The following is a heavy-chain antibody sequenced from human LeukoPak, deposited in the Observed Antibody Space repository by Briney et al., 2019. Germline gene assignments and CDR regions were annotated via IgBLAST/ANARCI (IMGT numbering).Heavy chain of an antibody. J-gene: IGHJ6*02. CDR1: GFTFDDYA. V-gene: IGHV3-9*01. D-gene: IGHD3-10*01. CDR3: AKDMGMVRGVIDYYYYGMDV. Sequence: AGGSLRLSCAASGFTFDDYAMHWVRQAPGEGLEWVSGISWNSGSIGYADSVKGRFTISRDNAKNSLYLQMNSLRAEDTALYYCAKDMGMVRGVIDYYYYGMDVWGQGTTVTVSS. CDR2: ISWNSGSI.